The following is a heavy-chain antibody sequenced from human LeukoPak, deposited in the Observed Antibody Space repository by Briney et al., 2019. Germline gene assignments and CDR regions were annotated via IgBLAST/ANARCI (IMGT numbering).Heavy chain of an antibody. V-gene: IGHV3-21*01. Sequence: GGSLRLSCAASGFTFSSYAMSWVRQAPGKGLEWVSSISSSSSYIYYADSVKGRFTISRDNAKNSLYLQMNSLRAEDTAVYYCARGSSIAAAGTYFQHWGQGTLVTVSS. CDR2: ISSSSSYI. CDR1: GFTFSSYA. CDR3: ARGSSIAAAGTYFQH. J-gene: IGHJ1*01. D-gene: IGHD6-13*01.